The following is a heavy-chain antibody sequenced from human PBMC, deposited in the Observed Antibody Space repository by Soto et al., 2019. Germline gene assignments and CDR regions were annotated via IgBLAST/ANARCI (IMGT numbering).Heavy chain of an antibody. CDR1: GGTFSSYA. V-gene: IGHV1-69*12. Sequence: QVQLVQSGAEVKKPGSSVKVSCKASGGTFSSYAISWVRQAPGQGLEWMGGVIPIFGTANYAQKFQGRVTITADESTSTAYMELSSLRSEDTAVYYCARSYYYGSGSPWNFDYWGQGTLVTVSS. D-gene: IGHD3-10*01. J-gene: IGHJ4*02. CDR2: VIPIFGTA. CDR3: ARSYYYGSGSPWNFDY.